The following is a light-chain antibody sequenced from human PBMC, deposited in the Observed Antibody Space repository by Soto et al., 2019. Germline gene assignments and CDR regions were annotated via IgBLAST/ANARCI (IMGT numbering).Light chain of an antibody. J-gene: IGKJ5*01. V-gene: IGKV1-5*03. Sequence: DIQMTQSPATLSGSVGYRVTISCRASQTISSWLAWYHQKPGKAPKLLIYKASTLKSGVPSRFSGSGSGTEFTLTISSLQPDDFATYSCQHYNSYSEAFGQGTRVDIK. CDR2: KAS. CDR1: QTISSW. CDR3: QHYNSYSEA.